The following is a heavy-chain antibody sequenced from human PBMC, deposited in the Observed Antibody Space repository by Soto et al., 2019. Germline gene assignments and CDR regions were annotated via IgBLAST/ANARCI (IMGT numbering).Heavy chain of an antibody. Sequence: GSLRLSCAASGFTFSNSWMHWVRQAPGKGLVWVSRINSDGSSTSYADSVKGRFTISRDNAKNTLYLQMNSLRAEDTAVYYCASELVEYNSDWYDYWGQGTLVTVSS. CDR1: GFTFSNSW. V-gene: IGHV3-74*01. J-gene: IGHJ4*02. D-gene: IGHD6-25*01. CDR2: INSDGSST. CDR3: ASELVEYNSDWYDY.